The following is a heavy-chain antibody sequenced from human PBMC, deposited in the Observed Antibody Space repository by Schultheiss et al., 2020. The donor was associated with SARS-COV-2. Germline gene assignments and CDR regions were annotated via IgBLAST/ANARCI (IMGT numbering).Heavy chain of an antibody. D-gene: IGHD3-22*01. CDR1: GFTFSSYA. CDR2: ISGSGGST. J-gene: IGHJ3*02. V-gene: IGHV3-23*01. Sequence: ESLKISCAASGFTFSSYAMSWVRQAPGKGLEWVSAISGSGGSTYYADSVKGRFTISRDNSKNTLYLQMNSLRAEDTAVYYCAKDGTMIVVVIGSAFDIWGQGTMVTVSS. CDR3: AKDGTMIVVVIGSAFDI.